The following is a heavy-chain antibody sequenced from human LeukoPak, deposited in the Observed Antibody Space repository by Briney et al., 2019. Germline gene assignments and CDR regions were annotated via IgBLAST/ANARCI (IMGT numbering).Heavy chain of an antibody. Sequence: GGSLRLSCTVSGFTVSSNSMSWVRQAPGKGLEWVSFIYSDNTHYSDSVKGRFTISRDNSKNTLYLQMNSLRAEDTAVYYCARVGIYYDSSDYYWPHWFDPWGQGTLVTVSS. CDR3: ARVGIYYDSSDYYWPHWFDP. CDR2: IYSDNT. D-gene: IGHD3-22*01. J-gene: IGHJ5*02. CDR1: GFTVSSNS. V-gene: IGHV3-53*01.